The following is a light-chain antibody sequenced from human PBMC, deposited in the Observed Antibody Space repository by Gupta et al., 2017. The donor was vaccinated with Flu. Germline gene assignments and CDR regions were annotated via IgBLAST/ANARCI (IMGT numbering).Light chain of an antibody. J-gene: IGKJ1*01. CDR2: GIS. Sequence: ESVLTQSPGTLSLSPGERATLSCRASQSVSSGYLAWYQQKPGQAPRLLMYGISTRATGIPDRFSGRGSGTDFTLTISRLEPEDVAVYYCQQYGSSSWTFGQGTKVEIK. CDR1: QSVSSGY. CDR3: QQYGSSSWT. V-gene: IGKV3-20*01.